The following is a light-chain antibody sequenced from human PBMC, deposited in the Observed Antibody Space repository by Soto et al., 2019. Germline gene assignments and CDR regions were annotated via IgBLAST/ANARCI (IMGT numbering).Light chain of an antibody. V-gene: IGKV3-20*01. Sequence: EIVLKQYPATLSLSPGERATLSCRASQSVRSVYLAWYQQTTGQPPRLLIYGASTRATGIPDRFSGSGSRTDFTLPISRLEAADVPVYYCQQSDSSPRTFGQGTKVDIK. J-gene: IGKJ1*01. CDR2: GAS. CDR3: QQSDSSPRT. CDR1: QSVRSVY.